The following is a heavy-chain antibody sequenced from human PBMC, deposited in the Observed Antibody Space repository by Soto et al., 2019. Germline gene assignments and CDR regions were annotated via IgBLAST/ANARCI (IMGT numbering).Heavy chain of an antibody. CDR1: GGSISDYY. Sequence: SETLSLTCTVSGGSISDYYWSWIRQPPGKGLEWIGYLYYSGSTNYNPPLKSRVTISVDTSKKQFSLKLSSVTAADTAVYYCVWGYYMDVWGQGTKGTVS. CDR2: LYYSGST. D-gene: IGHD3-10*01. J-gene: IGHJ6*03. V-gene: IGHV4-59*01. CDR3: VWGYYMDV.